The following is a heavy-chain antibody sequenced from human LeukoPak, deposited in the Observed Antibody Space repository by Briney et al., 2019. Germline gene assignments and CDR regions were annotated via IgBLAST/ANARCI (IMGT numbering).Heavy chain of an antibody. J-gene: IGHJ4*02. CDR2: IKQDGSEK. CDR3: ARPYSSGWYAGGYFDY. D-gene: IGHD6-19*01. CDR1: GFTFSSYW. Sequence: GGSLRLYCAASGFTFSSYWMSWVRQATGKGLEWVANIKQDGSEKYYVDSVKGRFTISRDNAKNSLYLQMNSLRAEDTAVYYCARPYSSGWYAGGYFDYWGQGTLVTVSS. V-gene: IGHV3-7*01.